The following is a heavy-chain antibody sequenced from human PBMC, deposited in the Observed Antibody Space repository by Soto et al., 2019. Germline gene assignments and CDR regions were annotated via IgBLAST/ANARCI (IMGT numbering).Heavy chain of an antibody. J-gene: IGHJ6*02. CDR2: IKEDGSEA. V-gene: IGHV3-7*05. Sequence: EVQLVESGGGLVQPGGSLRLSCAASGFTFSTYWMNWVRQAPGKGLEWVANIKEDGSEAYYVDSVKSRFTISRDNAKNSLYLDMNSLRGEDTAAYYCARDWGAPGRGSALGYYYHFGMDVWGQGTTVTVPS. CDR1: GFTFSTYW. D-gene: IGHD3-16*01. CDR3: ARDWGAPGRGSALGYYYHFGMDV.